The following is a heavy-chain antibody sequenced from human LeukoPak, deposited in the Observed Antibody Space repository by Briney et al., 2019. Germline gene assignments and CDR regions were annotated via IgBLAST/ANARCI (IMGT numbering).Heavy chain of an antibody. Sequence: GSLRLSCAASGFTFSNYAMSWVRQAPGKGLEWVSTISGSGGSTYYADSVKGQFTISRDNSKNTLYLQMNSLRAEDTAVYYCAKEERLLAVYFDYWGQGTLVTVSS. CDR2: ISGSGGST. D-gene: IGHD3-3*01. J-gene: IGHJ4*02. V-gene: IGHV3-23*01. CDR3: AKEERLLAVYFDY. CDR1: GFTFSNYA.